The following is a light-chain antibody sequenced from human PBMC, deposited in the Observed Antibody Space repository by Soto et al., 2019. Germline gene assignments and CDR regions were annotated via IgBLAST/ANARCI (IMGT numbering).Light chain of an antibody. CDR2: GAS. V-gene: IGKV3-20*01. Sequence: ENVMTQSPGTLSLSPGERATLSCRASQSVSTNYVAWYQQKPGQAPRLLIYGASSRASGIPDRFRGSGSGTDFTLTISRLEPEDFAVYYCQQYGSLSWAFGQGTKVDIK. CDR3: QQYGSLSWA. CDR1: QSVSTNY. J-gene: IGKJ1*01.